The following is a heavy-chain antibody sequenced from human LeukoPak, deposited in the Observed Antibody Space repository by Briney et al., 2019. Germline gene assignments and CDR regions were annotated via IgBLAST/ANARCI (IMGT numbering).Heavy chain of an antibody. Sequence: GGSLRLSCAASGFTFSYYSMNWVRQAPGMGLEWVSYTSSSSKTIYYADSVKGRFTISRDNAKKSLDLQMNSLRDEDTAVYYCARDHRSGSGSGTQANDYWGQGTLVTVSS. V-gene: IGHV3-48*02. CDR2: TSSSSKTI. CDR3: ARDHRSGSGSGTQANDY. D-gene: IGHD3-10*01. J-gene: IGHJ4*02. CDR1: GFTFSYYS.